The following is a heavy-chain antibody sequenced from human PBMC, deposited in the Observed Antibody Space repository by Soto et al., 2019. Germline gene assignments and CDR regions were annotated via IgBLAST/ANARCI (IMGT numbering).Heavy chain of an antibody. Sequence: ASVKVSCKASGHTFTGYYMHWVRQAPGQGLEWMGWINPNTGGTNYAQKFQGRVTMTRDMSISTAYMELSRLRSDDTAVYYCARGPLSEYYFDYWGQGTLVTVSS. CDR2: INPNTGGT. J-gene: IGHJ4*02. V-gene: IGHV1-2*02. CDR3: ARGPLSEYYFDY. CDR1: GHTFTGYY.